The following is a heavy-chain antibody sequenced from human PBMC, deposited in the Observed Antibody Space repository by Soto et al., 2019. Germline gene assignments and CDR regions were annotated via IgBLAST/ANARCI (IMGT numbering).Heavy chain of an antibody. CDR2: IYYSGST. J-gene: IGHJ5*02. CDR1: GGYIICGGYY. CDR3: ARAQDCSGGSCYGWFDP. D-gene: IGHD2-15*01. Sequence: SETLSVTCTVAGGYIICGGYYWSWIHQHPGKGLEWIGYIYYSGSTYYNPSLKSRVTISVDTSKNQFSLKLSSVTAADTAVYYCARAQDCSGGSCYGWFDPWGQGTLVTVSS. V-gene: IGHV4-31*03.